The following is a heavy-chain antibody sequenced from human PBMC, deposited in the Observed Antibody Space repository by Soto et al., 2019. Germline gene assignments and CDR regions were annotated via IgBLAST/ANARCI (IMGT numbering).Heavy chain of an antibody. CDR2: IKEDGSET. J-gene: IGHJ6*02. D-gene: IGHD4-17*01. V-gene: IGHV3-7*01. Sequence: GGSLRLSCAASGFSFSTHWMSWVRQAPGKGLEWVANIKEDGSETYYVDSVKGRFTVSRDNAKNSLYLQMNSLRGEDTAVYFCARDRGGYGDYRHYYGMDVWGQGTTVTVSS. CDR3: ARDRGGYGDYRHYYGMDV. CDR1: GFSFSTHW.